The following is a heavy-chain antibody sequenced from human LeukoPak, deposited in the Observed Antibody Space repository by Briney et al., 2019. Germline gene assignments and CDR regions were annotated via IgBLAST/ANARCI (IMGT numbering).Heavy chain of an antibody. Sequence: GASVKVSCKASGYTFTSYDINWVRQATGQGLEWMGWMNPNSGNTGYAQKFQGRVTMTRNTSISTAYMELSSLRSEDMAVYYCARRYSSGWYADFAFDIWGQGTMVTVSS. D-gene: IGHD6-19*01. V-gene: IGHV1-8*01. J-gene: IGHJ3*02. CDR2: MNPNSGNT. CDR3: ARRYSSGWYADFAFDI. CDR1: GYTFTSYD.